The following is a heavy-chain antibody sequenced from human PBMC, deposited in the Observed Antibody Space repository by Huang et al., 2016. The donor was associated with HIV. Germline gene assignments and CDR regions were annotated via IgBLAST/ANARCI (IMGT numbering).Heavy chain of an antibody. Sequence: HVQLVQSLAEVKKPGASVKVSCKVSEYTLTELSIHWVRQPPGKGLEWSGGFDPEIGETINAQKYQGRATMTENTTTRAAFMELNGLRPEDTAVYYCATGFDVFFDFWGQGTLVTVSS. D-gene: IGHD3-9*01. CDR2: FDPEIGET. V-gene: IGHV1-24*01. J-gene: IGHJ4*02. CDR3: ATGFDVFFDF. CDR1: EYTLTELS.